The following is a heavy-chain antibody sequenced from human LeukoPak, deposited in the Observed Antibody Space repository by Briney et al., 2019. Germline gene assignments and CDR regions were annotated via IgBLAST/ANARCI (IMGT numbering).Heavy chain of an antibody. D-gene: IGHD1-1*01. CDR1: GFTFSSYA. J-gene: IGHJ4*02. CDR2: ISGSGGST. Sequence: EAGGSLRLSCAASGFTFSSYAMSWVCQAPGKGLEWVSAISGSGGSTYYADSVKGRFTISRDNSKNTLYLQMNSLRAEDTAVYYCAKATGTFYYFDYWGQGTLVTVSS. V-gene: IGHV3-23*01. CDR3: AKATGTFYYFDY.